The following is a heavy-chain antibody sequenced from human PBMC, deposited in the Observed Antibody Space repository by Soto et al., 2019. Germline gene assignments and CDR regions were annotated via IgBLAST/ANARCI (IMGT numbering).Heavy chain of an antibody. CDR2: IIPIFGTA. CDR1: GGTFSSYA. V-gene: IGHV1-69*05. D-gene: IGHD6-13*01. CDR3: ARLQLTGSSSWDGDY. Sequence: QVQLVQSGAEVKKPGSSVKVSCKASGGTFSSYAISWVRQAPGQGLEWMGGIIPIFGTANYAQKFQGRVTIXXDXSXXTADMELSSLRSEDTAVYYCARLQLTGSSSWDGDYWGQGTLVTVSS. J-gene: IGHJ4*02.